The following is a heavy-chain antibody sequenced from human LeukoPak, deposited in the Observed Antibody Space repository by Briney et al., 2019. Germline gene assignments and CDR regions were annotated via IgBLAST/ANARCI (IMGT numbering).Heavy chain of an antibody. CDR1: GFTFSSYG. V-gene: IGHV3-30*19. Sequence: QPGGSLRLSCAASGFTFSSYGMHWVRQAPGKGLEWVAVISYDGSNKYYADSVKGRFTISRDNSKNALYLQMNSLRAEDTAVYYCARDLWPLVSFSGFDYWGQGTLVTVSS. D-gene: IGHD2/OR15-2a*01. J-gene: IGHJ4*02. CDR3: ARDLWPLVSFSGFDY. CDR2: ISYDGSNK.